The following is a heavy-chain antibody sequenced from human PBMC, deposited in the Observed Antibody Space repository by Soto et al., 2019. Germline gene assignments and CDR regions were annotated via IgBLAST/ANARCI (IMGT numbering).Heavy chain of an antibody. CDR1: GFTFSSYG. V-gene: IGHV3-33*01. CDR2: IWYEGSNK. D-gene: IGHD3-10*01. Sequence: RLSCAASGFTFSSYGMHWVRQAPGKGLEGVAVIWYEGSNKYYADSVKGRFTISRDNSKNTLYLQMNSLRAEDTAVYYCASTLSGSGSYKATNWFDQWGQGALVTVSS. CDR3: ASTLSGSGSYKATNWFDQ. J-gene: IGHJ5*02.